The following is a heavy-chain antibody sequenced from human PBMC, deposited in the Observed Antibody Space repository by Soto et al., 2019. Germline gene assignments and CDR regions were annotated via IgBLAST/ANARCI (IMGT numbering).Heavy chain of an antibody. CDR1: GGSISSGSYY. CDR3: ARATTVTTDY. J-gene: IGHJ4*02. V-gene: IGHV4-31*03. D-gene: IGHD4-17*01. CDR2: IYYSGST. Sequence: QVQLQESGPGLVKPSQTLSLTCTVSGGSISSGSYYWSWIRQHPGKGLEWIGYIYYSGSTYYNPSRPSRVTISLDTSKNRFSLKLSSVTAADTAVYYCARATTVTTDYWGQGTLVTVSS.